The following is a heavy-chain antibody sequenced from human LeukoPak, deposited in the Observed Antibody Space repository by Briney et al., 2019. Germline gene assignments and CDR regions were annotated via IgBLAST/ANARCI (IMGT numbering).Heavy chain of an antibody. CDR2: INAGNGNT. CDR3: ARDRLYCSSTSCYMGGWFDP. J-gene: IGHJ5*02. D-gene: IGHD2-2*02. Sequence: ASVKVSCKASGYTFTSYAMHWVRQAPGQRLEWMGWINAGNGNTKYSQKFQGRVTITRDTSASTAYMELSSLRSEDTAVYYCARDRLYCSSTSCYMGGWFDPWGQGTLVTVSS. V-gene: IGHV1-3*01. CDR1: GYTFTSYA.